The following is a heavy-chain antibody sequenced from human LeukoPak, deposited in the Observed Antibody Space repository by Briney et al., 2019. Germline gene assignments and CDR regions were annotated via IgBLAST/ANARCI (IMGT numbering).Heavy chain of an antibody. Sequence: RGSLRLSCAASGFTFDDYGMSWVRQAPGKGLEWVSGINWNGGSTGYADSVKGRFTISRDNAKNSLYLQMNSLRAEDTALCHCAMAVYYDFWSGSPDDAFDIGGQGTMVTVSS. CDR1: GFTFDDYG. CDR3: AMAVYYDFWSGSPDDAFDI. V-gene: IGHV3-20*01. CDR2: INWNGGST. D-gene: IGHD3-3*01. J-gene: IGHJ3*02.